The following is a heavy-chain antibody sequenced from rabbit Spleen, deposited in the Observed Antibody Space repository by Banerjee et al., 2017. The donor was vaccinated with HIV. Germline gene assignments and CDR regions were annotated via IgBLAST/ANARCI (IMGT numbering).Heavy chain of an antibody. CDR1: GIDFSSYYY. V-gene: IGHV1S43*01. J-gene: IGHJ4*01. CDR3: ARGYVTGDL. D-gene: IGHD4-1*01. CDR2: ISTGDGST. Sequence: QLEESGGGLVKPGGTLTLTCKASGIDFSSYYYMCWVRQAPGKGLEWIGCISTGDGSTYYASWVNGRFTISRSTSLNTVTLQMTSLTAADTATYFCARGYVTGDLWGQGTLVTVS.